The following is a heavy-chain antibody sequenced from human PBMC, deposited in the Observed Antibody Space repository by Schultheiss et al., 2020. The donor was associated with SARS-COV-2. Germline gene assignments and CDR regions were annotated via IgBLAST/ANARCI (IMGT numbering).Heavy chain of an antibody. J-gene: IGHJ6*02. CDR1: GGSISPYY. CDR3: AKVKRYSPPDV. D-gene: IGHD2-15*01. CDR2: IYYSGTA. Sequence: SETLSLTCTVSGGSISPYYWSWIRQPPGKGLEWIGYIYYSGTATYNPSLQSRVTISLDTSKNQFSLNVRSVTAADTAVYYCAKVKRYSPPDVWGQGTTVTVSS. V-gene: IGHV4-59*01.